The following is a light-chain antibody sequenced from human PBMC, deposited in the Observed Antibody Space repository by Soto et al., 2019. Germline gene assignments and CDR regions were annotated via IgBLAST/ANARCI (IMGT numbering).Light chain of an antibody. CDR3: QQYGSSPLFS. CDR2: GAS. Sequence: EIVLTQAPGTLSLSPWERATLSCRASQSVSSSYLAWYQQKPGQAPRLLIYGASSRATGIPDRFSGSGSGTPFTLTISRLEPEDFAVYYCQQYGSSPLFSVGPGTKVDIK. J-gene: IGKJ3*01. CDR1: QSVSSSY. V-gene: IGKV3-20*01.